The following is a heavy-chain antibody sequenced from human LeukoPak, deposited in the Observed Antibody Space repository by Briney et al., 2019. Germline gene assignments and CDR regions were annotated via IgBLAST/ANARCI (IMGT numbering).Heavy chain of an antibody. Sequence: PSETLSLTCTVSCGSISSGDYYWSWIRQPPGKGLEWIGYIYYSGSTYYNPSLKSRVTISVDTSKNQFSLKLSSVTAADTAVYYCAREGCSSTSCYYYYYMDVWGKGTTVTVSS. D-gene: IGHD2-2*01. CDR2: IYYSGST. J-gene: IGHJ6*03. CDR1: CGSISSGDYY. V-gene: IGHV4-30-4*08. CDR3: AREGCSSTSCYYYYYMDV.